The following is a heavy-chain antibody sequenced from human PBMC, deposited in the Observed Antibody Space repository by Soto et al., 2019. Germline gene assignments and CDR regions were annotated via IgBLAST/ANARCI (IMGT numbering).Heavy chain of an antibody. CDR1: EFTFSNAW. D-gene: IGHD3-3*01. Sequence: GGSLRLSCAVSEFTFSNAWMSWVRQAPGMGLEWVGRIKSKANGGTTDLAAPVEGRFTISRDDSKNTLYLQMNSLKIEDTAVYYCARALDFWSAYFDYWGQGSLVTVSS. CDR3: ARALDFWSAYFDY. J-gene: IGHJ4*02. V-gene: IGHV3-15*01. CDR2: IKSKANGGTT.